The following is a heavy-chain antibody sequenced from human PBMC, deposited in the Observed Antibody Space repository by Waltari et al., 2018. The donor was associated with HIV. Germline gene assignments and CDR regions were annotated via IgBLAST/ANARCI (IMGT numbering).Heavy chain of an antibody. D-gene: IGHD6-13*01. CDR1: GFTFSSSW. CDR2: IKEDGSKI. J-gene: IGHJ4*02. Sequence: EVRLVESGGGLVQPGGSLRLSCAASGFTFSSSWMTWVRQAPGKGLGWVANIKEDGSKIHYVDSLKGRFTISRDNAKNSLYLQMNSLRAEDTAVYYCARRQQLTDWGQGTLVTVSS. V-gene: IGHV3-7*01. CDR3: ARRQQLTD.